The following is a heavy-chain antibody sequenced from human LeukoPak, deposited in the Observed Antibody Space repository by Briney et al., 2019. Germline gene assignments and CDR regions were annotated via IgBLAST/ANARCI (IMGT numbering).Heavy chain of an antibody. D-gene: IGHD1-7*01. CDR1: GYTFTSYD. Sequence: ASVKVSCKASGYTFTSYDINWVRQATGQGLEWMGWMNPNSGNTGYAQKFQGRVTITRNTSISTAYMELSSLGSEDTAVYYCARVKVELHPLYYYYYMDVWGKGTTVTVSS. CDR3: ARVKVELHPLYYYYYMDV. J-gene: IGHJ6*03. CDR2: MNPNSGNT. V-gene: IGHV1-8*03.